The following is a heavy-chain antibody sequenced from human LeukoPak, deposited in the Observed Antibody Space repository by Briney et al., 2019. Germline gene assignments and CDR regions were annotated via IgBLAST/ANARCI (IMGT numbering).Heavy chain of an antibody. CDR1: GFTFSSYS. V-gene: IGHV3-21*01. D-gene: IGHD5-24*01. CDR2: ISSSSSYI. Sequence: GGSLRLSCAASGFTFSSYSMNWVRQAPGKGLERVSSISSSSSYIYYADSVKGRFTISRDNAKNSLYLQMNSLRAEDTAVYYCARRGRYVEMATMDYYYYYGMDIWGQGTTVTVSS. J-gene: IGHJ6*02. CDR3: ARRGRYVEMATMDYYYYYGMDI.